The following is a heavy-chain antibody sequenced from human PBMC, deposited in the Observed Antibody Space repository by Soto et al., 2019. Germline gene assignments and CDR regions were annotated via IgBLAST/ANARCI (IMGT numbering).Heavy chain of an antibody. V-gene: IGHV1-46*03. D-gene: IGHD6-6*01. CDR3: AYSSSSSDFDY. CDR1: GYTFTSYY. Sequence: ASVKVSCKASGYTFTSYYMHWVLQAPGQGLEWMGIINPSGGSTSYAQKFQGRVTMTRDTSTSTVYMELSSLRSEDTAVYYCAYSSSSSDFDYWGQGTLVTVSS. CDR2: INPSGGST. J-gene: IGHJ4*02.